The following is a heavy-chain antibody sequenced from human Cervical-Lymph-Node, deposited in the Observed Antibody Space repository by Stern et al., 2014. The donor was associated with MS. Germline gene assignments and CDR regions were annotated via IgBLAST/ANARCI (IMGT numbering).Heavy chain of an antibody. Sequence: QVQLVQSGAEMKQPGSSVKVSCKASGGSFSSYAVNWVRQAPGQRPEWMGGIIPMYGTANYAQEFQGRLTRIADESTSTAYMELISLTSEDTAMYYCAREATAHSGTFDFWGQGTLVTVSS. CDR3: AREATAHSGTFDF. CDR1: GGSFSSYA. V-gene: IGHV1-69*01. CDR2: IIPMYGTA. J-gene: IGHJ4*02. D-gene: IGHD1-14*01.